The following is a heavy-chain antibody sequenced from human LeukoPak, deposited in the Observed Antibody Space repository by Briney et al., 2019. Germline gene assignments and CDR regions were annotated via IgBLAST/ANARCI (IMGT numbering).Heavy chain of an antibody. D-gene: IGHD3-22*01. J-gene: IGHJ4*02. CDR1: GFTFSSYA. CDR3: ARVPSYYYDSSGVDY. V-gene: IGHV3-30-3*01. CDR2: ISYDGNNK. Sequence: GGSLRLSCAASGFTFSSYALHWVRQAPGKGLEWVAVISYDGNNKYYADSVKGRFTISRDNSKNTLYLQMNSLRAEDTAVYYCARVPSYYYDSSGVDYWGQGALVTVSS.